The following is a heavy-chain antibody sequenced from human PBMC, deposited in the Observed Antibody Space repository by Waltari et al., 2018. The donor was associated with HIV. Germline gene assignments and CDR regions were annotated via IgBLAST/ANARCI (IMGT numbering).Heavy chain of an antibody. CDR2: ISSSGSTI. J-gene: IGHJ4*02. CDR1: GFTFNSYE. D-gene: IGHD3-10*01. Sequence: EVQLVESGGGLVQPGGSLRLSCAASGFTFNSYEMNWVRQAPGKGLEWVSYISSSGSTIYYADSVKGRFTISRDNARNSLYLQMNSLRAEDTAVYYCARGYYCDSGSYYKAYWGQGTLVTVSS. CDR3: ARGYYCDSGSYYKAY. V-gene: IGHV3-48*03.